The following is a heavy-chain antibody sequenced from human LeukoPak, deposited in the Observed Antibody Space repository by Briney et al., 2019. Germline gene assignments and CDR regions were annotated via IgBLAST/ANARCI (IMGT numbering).Heavy chain of an antibody. Sequence: GGSLRLSCATSGFTFSSSWMSWVRQAPGKGLEWVSAVSGSGASTYYADSVKGRFTISRDNSKNTLYVQMNSLRAEDTAVYYCAKAPYVGIYYTDYWGQGTLVTVSS. V-gene: IGHV3-23*01. CDR2: VSGSGAST. CDR1: GFTFSSSW. CDR3: AKAPYVGIYYTDY. D-gene: IGHD3-10*01. J-gene: IGHJ4*02.